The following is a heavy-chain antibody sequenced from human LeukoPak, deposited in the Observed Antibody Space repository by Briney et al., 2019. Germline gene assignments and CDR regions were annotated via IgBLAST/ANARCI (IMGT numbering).Heavy chain of an antibody. CDR2: ISSSSSYI. J-gene: IGHJ4*02. V-gene: IGHV3-21*01. CDR3: ARESRTGTTSPHFDY. CDR1: GSTFSSYS. Sequence: GGSLRLSCAASGSTFSSYSMNWVRQAPGKGLEWVSSISSSSSYIYYADSVKGRFTISRDNAKNSLYLQMNSLRAEDTAVYYCARESRTGTTSPHFDYWGQGTLVTVSS. D-gene: IGHD1-1*01.